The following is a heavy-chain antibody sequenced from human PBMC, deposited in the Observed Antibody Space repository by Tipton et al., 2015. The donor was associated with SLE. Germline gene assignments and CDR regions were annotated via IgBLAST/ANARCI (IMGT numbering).Heavy chain of an antibody. V-gene: IGHV4-4*02. CDR2: IYYSGDT. J-gene: IGHJ4*02. Sequence: TLSLTCAVSGGSISSSNWWSWVRQPPGKALEWIGHIYYSGDTNYNPSLKSRVTFSVDTSKNQFSLNLNSVTAADTAVYYCARGANWGSRDFQYWGQGTPVTVSS. CDR3: ARGANWGSRDFQY. D-gene: IGHD7-27*01. CDR1: GGSISSSNW.